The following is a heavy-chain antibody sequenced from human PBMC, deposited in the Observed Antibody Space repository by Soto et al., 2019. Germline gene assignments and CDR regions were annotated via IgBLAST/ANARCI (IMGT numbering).Heavy chain of an antibody. J-gene: IGHJ5*02. CDR3: ARRWAIAAGRGGWFDP. Sequence: SQTLSLPCTVSDASVSNSHFYWGWIRKPPGKGLEWIGSINYSGSTYYNPSLQCRLTISVDTSNYQFSLKLSSVTAVVTGVYYCARRWAIAAGRGGWFDPWGQGTLVTVSS. CDR2: INYSGST. CDR1: DASVSNSHFY. D-gene: IGHD6-13*01. V-gene: IGHV4-39*01.